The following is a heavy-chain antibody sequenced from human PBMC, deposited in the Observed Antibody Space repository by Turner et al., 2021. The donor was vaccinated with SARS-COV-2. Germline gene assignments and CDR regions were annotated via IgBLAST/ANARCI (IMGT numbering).Heavy chain of an antibody. V-gene: IGHV3-7*03. D-gene: IGHD3-3*01. Sequence: EVRLVESGGGLVQPGGSLRLSCAASGFTFSSYWMSWVRQAPGKGLEWVANINQDGSEKYYVDSVKGRFTSARDNAKNSLYLQMNSLRAEDTAVYYCARDRPQYYDFWSGYWWFDPWGQGTLVTVSS. CDR2: INQDGSEK. CDR3: ARDRPQYYDFWSGYWWFDP. CDR1: GFTFSSYW. J-gene: IGHJ5*02.